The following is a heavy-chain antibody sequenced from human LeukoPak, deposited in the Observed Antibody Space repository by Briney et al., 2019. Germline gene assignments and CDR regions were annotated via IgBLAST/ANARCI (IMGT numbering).Heavy chain of an antibody. Sequence: GGSLRLSCTASGFTFRTYAMNWVRQAPGKGLEGLSGISGSGNGTYYADSVKVRFTISRANSKTMVYLQMNSLTVEDAATYYCAKRTMSAFDSWGQGTLLIVSS. CDR1: GFTFRTYA. J-gene: IGHJ4*02. CDR2: ISGSGNGT. CDR3: AKRTMSAFDS. V-gene: IGHV3-23*01.